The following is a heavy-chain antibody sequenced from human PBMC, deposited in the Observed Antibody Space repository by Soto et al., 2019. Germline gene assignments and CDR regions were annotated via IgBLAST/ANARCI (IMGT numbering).Heavy chain of an antibody. Sequence: QVQLVQSGAEVKKPGASVKVSCKASGYTFTSYDINWVRQATGQGLEWMGWMNPNSGNTGYAQKFQGRVTMTRNTXXSTAYLELSSLRSEDTAVYYCASGWYYGSGSPFDPWGQGTLVTVSS. V-gene: IGHV1-8*01. CDR1: GYTFTSYD. CDR3: ASGWYYGSGSPFDP. CDR2: MNPNSGNT. D-gene: IGHD3-10*01. J-gene: IGHJ5*02.